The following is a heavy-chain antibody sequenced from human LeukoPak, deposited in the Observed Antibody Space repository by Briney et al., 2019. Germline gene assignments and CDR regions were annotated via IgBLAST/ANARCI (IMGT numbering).Heavy chain of an antibody. D-gene: IGHD3-10*01. V-gene: IGHV3-48*04. Sequence: GGSLRLSCAASGFSLSPYSMNWLRQASGKGLEWVAYIDSSSGTIYYADSVTGRFTISGDNAKNSLYLQMNSLRAEDTAVYYCARDMVRGVINPSMGYWGQGTLVTVSS. CDR2: IDSSSGTI. J-gene: IGHJ4*02. CDR1: GFSLSPYS. CDR3: ARDMVRGVINPSMGY.